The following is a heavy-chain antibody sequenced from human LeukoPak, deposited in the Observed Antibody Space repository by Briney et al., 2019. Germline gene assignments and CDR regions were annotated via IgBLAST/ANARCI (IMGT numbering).Heavy chain of an antibody. CDR1: GDSINSYH. CDR2: FYYSGVT. D-gene: IGHD3-10*01. Sequence: PSETLSLTCTISGDSINSYHWSWLRQPPGSKLEWIGYFYYSGVTNYNPSLRSRVTISADTSMNHFSLKLSSVTAADTAVYYCARDQTYSGSGIYTYFDYWGQGILVTVSS. CDR3: ARDQTYSGSGIYTYFDY. J-gene: IGHJ4*02. V-gene: IGHV4-59*12.